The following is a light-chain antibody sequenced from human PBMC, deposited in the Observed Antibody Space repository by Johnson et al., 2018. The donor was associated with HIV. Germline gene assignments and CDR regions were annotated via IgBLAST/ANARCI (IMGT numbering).Light chain of an antibody. CDR1: SSNIGNNY. CDR2: DNN. Sequence: QSVLTQPPSVSAAPGQKVTISCSGSSSNIGNNYVSWYQQLPGTAPKLLIYDNNKRPSGIPDRFSGSKSGPSATLGITGLQTGDEADYYGGTWDSSLSAGRYVFGTGTKVTVL. J-gene: IGLJ1*01. V-gene: IGLV1-51*01. CDR3: GTWDSSLSAGRYV.